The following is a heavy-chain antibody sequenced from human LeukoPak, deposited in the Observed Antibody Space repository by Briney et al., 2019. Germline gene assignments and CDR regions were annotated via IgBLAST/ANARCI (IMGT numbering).Heavy chain of an antibody. V-gene: IGHV4-34*01. Sequence: SETLSLTCAVYGGSFSGYYWSWIRQPPGKGLEWIGEINHSGSTNYNPSLKSRVTISVDTSKNQFSLKLSSVTAADTAVYYCARDPIRGAAAGFDYWGQGTLVTVSS. CDR3: ARDPIRGAAAGFDY. J-gene: IGHJ4*02. CDR2: INHSGST. CDR1: GGSFSGYY. D-gene: IGHD6-13*01.